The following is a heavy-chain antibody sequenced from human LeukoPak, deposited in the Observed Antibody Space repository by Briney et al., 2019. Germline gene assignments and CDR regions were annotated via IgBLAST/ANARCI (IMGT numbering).Heavy chain of an antibody. D-gene: IGHD3-22*01. J-gene: IGHJ6*03. Sequence: KGGESLKISCKGSGYSFTSYWIGWVRQMPGKGLEWMGIIYPGDSDTRYGPSFQGQVTISADKSISTAYLQWSSLKASDTAMYYCATRQDSSGPGRDYYYYYMDVWGKGTTVTVSS. CDR3: ATRQDSSGPGRDYYYYYMDV. CDR1: GYSFTSYW. V-gene: IGHV5-51*01. CDR2: IYPGDSDT.